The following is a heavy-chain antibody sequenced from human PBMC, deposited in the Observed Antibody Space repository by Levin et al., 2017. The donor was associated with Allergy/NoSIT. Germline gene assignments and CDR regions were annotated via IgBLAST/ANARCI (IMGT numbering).Heavy chain of an antibody. V-gene: IGHV6-1*01. CDR1: GDSVASRTAA. Sequence: SSETLSLTCAISGDSVASRTAAWNWIRQSPSRGLEWLGRTYYRSKWYTDYTVSVKSRITINADTSTNQFSLQLISVTPEDTAVYYCARFKAFGSGWFDYWGQGILVTVSS. J-gene: IGHJ4*02. CDR3: ARFKAFGSGWFDY. D-gene: IGHD6-25*01. CDR2: TYYRSKWYT.